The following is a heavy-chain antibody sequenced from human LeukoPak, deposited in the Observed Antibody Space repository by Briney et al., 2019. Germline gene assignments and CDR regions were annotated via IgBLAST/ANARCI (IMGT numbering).Heavy chain of an antibody. CDR3: TRDRSRAEDD. Sequence: GGSLRLSSAASGFTFSGHWMSWVRQAPGKGLEWVANINQGGSDKYYVDSVKGRFTISRDNANNLLYLQMNSLRGEDAAVYYCTRDRSRAEDDWGQGTLVTVSS. D-gene: IGHD1-14*01. J-gene: IGHJ4*02. V-gene: IGHV3-7*01. CDR2: INQGGSDK. CDR1: GFTFSGHW.